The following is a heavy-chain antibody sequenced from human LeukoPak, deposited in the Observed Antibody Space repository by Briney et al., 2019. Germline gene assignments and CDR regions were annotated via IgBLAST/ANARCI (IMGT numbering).Heavy chain of an antibody. Sequence: GGSLRLSCAASGFTFSSYSMNWVRQAPGKGLEWVSSISSSSSYIYYADSVKGRFTISRDNAKNSLYLQMNSLRGEDTAVYYCAKDREGTIADYFDYWGQGTLVTVSS. J-gene: IGHJ4*02. CDR3: AKDREGTIADYFDY. D-gene: IGHD1-7*01. CDR1: GFTFSSYS. CDR2: ISSSSSYI. V-gene: IGHV3-21*04.